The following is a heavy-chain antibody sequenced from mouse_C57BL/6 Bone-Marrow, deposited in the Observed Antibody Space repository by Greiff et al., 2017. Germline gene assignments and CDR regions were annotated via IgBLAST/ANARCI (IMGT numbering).Heavy chain of an antibody. J-gene: IGHJ2*01. CDR2: ISDGGSYT. V-gene: IGHV5-4*03. CDR1: GFTFSSYA. Sequence: DVMLVESGGGLVKPGGSLKLSCAASGFTFSSYAMSWVRQTPEKRLEWVATISDGGSYTYYPDNVKVRFTISRDNAKNNLYLQMSHLKSEDTAMYYCARAPTLFFDYWGQGTTLTVSS. CDR3: ARAPTLFFDY.